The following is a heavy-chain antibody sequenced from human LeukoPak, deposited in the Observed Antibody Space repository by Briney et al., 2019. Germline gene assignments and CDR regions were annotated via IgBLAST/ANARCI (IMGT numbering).Heavy chain of an antibody. CDR1: GFTFSSYS. D-gene: IGHD3-22*01. J-gene: IGHJ4*02. CDR2: ISSSSSYI. V-gene: IGHV3-21*01. CDR3: ARGLPDRNYYDSSGLIDY. Sequence: GGSLRLSCAASGFTFSSYSMNWVRQAPGKGLEWVSSISSSSSYIKYADSVKGRFTISRDNAKNSLYLQMNSLRAEDTAVYYCARGLPDRNYYDSSGLIDYWGQGTLVTVSS.